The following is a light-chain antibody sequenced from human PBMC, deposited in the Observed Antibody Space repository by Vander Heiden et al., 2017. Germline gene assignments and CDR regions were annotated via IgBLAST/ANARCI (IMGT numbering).Light chain of an antibody. CDR3: QQYGTSPVT. Sequence: EIVWTQSPDTLSLSPGERATLSCRASQNVNSNFLAWYQQKPGQAPRLLMSGTSTRATGVPDRFSGGGSGTDFTLTVNRLESEDCAVYFCQQYGTSPVTFGQGTRLELK. CDR2: GTS. V-gene: IGKV3-20*01. J-gene: IGKJ5*01. CDR1: QNVNSNF.